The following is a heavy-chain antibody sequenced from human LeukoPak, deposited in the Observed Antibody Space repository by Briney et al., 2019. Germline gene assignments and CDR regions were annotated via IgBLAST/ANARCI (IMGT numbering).Heavy chain of an antibody. CDR2: IYPGDSDT. CDR1: GYSFTSYW. Sequence: GESLKISCNGSGYSFTSYWIGWVRQMPGKGLEWMGIIYPGDSDTRYSPSFQGQVTISADKSISTAYLQWSSLKASDTAMYYCARRIAAAGTPFDYWGQGTLVTVSS. J-gene: IGHJ4*02. V-gene: IGHV5-51*01. D-gene: IGHD6-13*01. CDR3: ARRIAAAGTPFDY.